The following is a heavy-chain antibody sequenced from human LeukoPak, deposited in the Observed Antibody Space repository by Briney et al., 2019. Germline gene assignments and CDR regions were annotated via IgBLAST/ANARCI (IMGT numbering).Heavy chain of an antibody. CDR1: GFTFSSYA. CDR3: AKGSWYQLLSGDY. D-gene: IGHD2-2*01. Sequence: PGGSLRPSCAASGFTFSSYAMIWVRQAPGKGLEWVSGISGSGGSTYYADTVKGRFTISRDHSKNTLYLQMNSLRAEDTAVYYCAKGSWYQLLSGDYWGQGTLVTVSS. V-gene: IGHV3-23*01. J-gene: IGHJ4*02. CDR2: ISGSGGST.